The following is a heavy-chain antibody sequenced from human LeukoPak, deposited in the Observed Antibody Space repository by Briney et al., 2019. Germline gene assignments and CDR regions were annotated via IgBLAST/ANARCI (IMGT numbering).Heavy chain of an antibody. V-gene: IGHV4-59*08. Sequence: SETLSLTCTVSGGSISSYYWGWVRQPPGKGLEWIGYIYSSVSTDYNPSLKSRVIISVDTSMNQFSLKLTSVTAADTAVYYCARHLEELAMPYRGHFDYWGQGTLVTVSS. J-gene: IGHJ4*02. D-gene: IGHD3-10*01. CDR1: GGSISSYY. CDR3: ARHLEELAMPYRGHFDY. CDR2: IYSSVST.